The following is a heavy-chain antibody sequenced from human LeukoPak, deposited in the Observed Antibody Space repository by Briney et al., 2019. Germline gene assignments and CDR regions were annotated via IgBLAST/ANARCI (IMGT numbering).Heavy chain of an antibody. CDR1: GFTFDDYA. CDR2: ISWNSGSI. CDR3: AKDIGPIALDAFDI. Sequence: GGSLRLSCAASGFTFDDYAMHWVRQAPGKGLEWVSGISWNSGSIGYADSVKGRFTISRDNAKNSLYLQMNSLRAEDTAVFYCAKDIGPIALDAFDIWGQGTMVTVSS. J-gene: IGHJ3*02. V-gene: IGHV3-9*01. D-gene: IGHD6-13*01.